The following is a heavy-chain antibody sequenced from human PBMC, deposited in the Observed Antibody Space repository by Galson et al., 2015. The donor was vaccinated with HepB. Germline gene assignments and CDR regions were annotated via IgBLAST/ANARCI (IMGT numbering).Heavy chain of an antibody. Sequence: SLRLSCAASGFTFSTYAMTWVRQAPGKGLEWVSHVSGSDGSTNYADSVKGRFTISRDNSKNTLYLQMNSLRVEDTAVYYCTKSDCSTSSCYTSEYWGQGILVTVSS. V-gene: IGHV3-23*01. CDR3: TKSDCSTSSCYTSEY. CDR1: GFTFSTYA. J-gene: IGHJ4*02. D-gene: IGHD2-2*02. CDR2: VSGSDGST.